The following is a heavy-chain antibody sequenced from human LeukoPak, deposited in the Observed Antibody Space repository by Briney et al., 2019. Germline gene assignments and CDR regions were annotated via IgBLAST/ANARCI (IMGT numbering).Heavy chain of an antibody. V-gene: IGHV4-34*01. J-gene: IGHJ4*02. CDR2: ISYSGST. Sequence: KPSETLSLTCDVHGGSFSGYYWSWIRQPPGQGLEWIGSISYSGSTFYNPSLKSRVTISVDTSKNQVSLKLSSVTAADTAVYYCARRPDSAGPFDYWGQGTLVTVSS. CDR3: ARRPDSAGPFDY. CDR1: GGSFSGYY. D-gene: IGHD1-14*01.